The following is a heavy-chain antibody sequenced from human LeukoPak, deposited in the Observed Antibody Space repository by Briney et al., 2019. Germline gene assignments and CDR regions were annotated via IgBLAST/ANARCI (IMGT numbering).Heavy chain of an antibody. CDR1: GFTFSSYS. CDR2: ISSSSSTI. Sequence: GGSLRLSCAASGFTFSSYSMNWVRQAPGKGLEWVSYISSSSSTIYYADSVKGRFTISRDNAKNSLYLQMNSLRDEDTAVYYCASGLHIYYYYGIDVWGQGTTVTVSS. V-gene: IGHV3-48*02. CDR3: ASGLHIYYYYGIDV. J-gene: IGHJ6*02.